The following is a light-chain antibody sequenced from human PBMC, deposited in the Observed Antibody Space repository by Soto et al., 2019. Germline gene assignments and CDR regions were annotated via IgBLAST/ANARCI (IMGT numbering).Light chain of an antibody. V-gene: IGLV2-14*03. CDR3: FSYTISTMYV. Sequence: QSALTQPASVSGSPGQSITISCTGSSSDIGGYKYVSWYQHHPGKAPQLIIFNVINRPSGVSNRFAGSKSGNTASLTIFGLQAEDEADYYCFSYTISTMYVFGTGTKVTVL. J-gene: IGLJ1*01. CDR1: SSDIGGYKY. CDR2: NVI.